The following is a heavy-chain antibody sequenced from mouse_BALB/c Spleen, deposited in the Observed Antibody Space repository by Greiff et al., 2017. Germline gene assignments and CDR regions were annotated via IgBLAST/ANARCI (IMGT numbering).Heavy chain of an antibody. CDR1: GFTFSDYG. J-gene: IGHJ4*01. CDR3: ARDYDEGAMDY. V-gene: IGHV5-15*02. Sequence: DVMLVESGGGLVQPGGSRKLSCAASGFTFSDYGMAWVRQAPGKGPEWVAFISNLAYSIYYADTVTGRFTISRENAKNTLYLEMSSLRSEDTAMYYCARDYDEGAMDYWGQGTSVTVSS. D-gene: IGHD2-12*01. CDR2: ISNLAYSI.